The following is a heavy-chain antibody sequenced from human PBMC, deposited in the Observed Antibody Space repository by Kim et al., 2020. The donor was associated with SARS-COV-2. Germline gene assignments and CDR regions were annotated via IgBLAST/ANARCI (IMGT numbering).Heavy chain of an antibody. J-gene: IGHJ3*02. V-gene: IGHV3-15*01. CDR1: GFTFSNAW. CDR2: IKSKTDGGTT. CDR3: TTDILSRYYDILTGDAFDI. D-gene: IGHD3-9*01. Sequence: GGSLRLSCAASGFTFSNAWMSWVRQAPGKGLEWVGRIKSKTDGGTTDYAAPVKGRFTISRDDSKNTLYLQMNSLKTEDTAVYYCTTDILSRYYDILTGDAFDIWGQGTMVTVSS.